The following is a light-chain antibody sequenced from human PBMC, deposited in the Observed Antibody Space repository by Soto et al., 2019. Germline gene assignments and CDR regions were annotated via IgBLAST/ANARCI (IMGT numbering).Light chain of an antibody. Sequence: QSALTQPASVSASPGQSITISCTGSSSDVGGFNYVSWYQHHPGKAPKVMIHEVSNRPSGVSTRFSGSKSGNTASLTISRLQAEDEADYYCISYTSSNTWVFGGGTKLTVL. J-gene: IGLJ3*02. CDR2: EVS. V-gene: IGLV2-14*01. CDR1: SSDVGGFNY. CDR3: ISYTSSNTWV.